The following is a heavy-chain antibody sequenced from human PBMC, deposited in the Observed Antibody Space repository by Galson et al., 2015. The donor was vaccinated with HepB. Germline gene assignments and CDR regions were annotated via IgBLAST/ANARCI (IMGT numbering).Heavy chain of an antibody. V-gene: IGHV3-21*01. CDR1: GFTFSSYS. D-gene: IGHD3-9*01. Sequence: SLRLSCAASGFTFSSYSMNWVRQAPGKGLEWVSSISSSSSYIYYADSVKGRFTISRDNAKNSLYLQMNSLRAEDTAVYYCARYGDYDTLTGYPSWPWGQGTLVTVSS. J-gene: IGHJ5*02. CDR3: ARYGDYDTLTGYPSWP. CDR2: ISSSSSYI.